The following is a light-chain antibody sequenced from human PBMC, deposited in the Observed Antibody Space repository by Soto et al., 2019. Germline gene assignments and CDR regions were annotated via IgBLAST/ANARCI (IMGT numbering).Light chain of an antibody. CDR1: QSILYSPTNRNY. CDR2: WAS. V-gene: IGKV4-1*01. J-gene: IGKJ1*01. CDR3: HQYYYTSWT. Sequence: DIVMIQSPDSLAVSLGERATINCKSSQSILYSPTNRNYLAWYQQKPGQPPKLLIYWASTRESGVPDRFSGSGSGTDFTLTISGLQAEDVAVYYCHQYYYTSWTFGQGTKVEIK.